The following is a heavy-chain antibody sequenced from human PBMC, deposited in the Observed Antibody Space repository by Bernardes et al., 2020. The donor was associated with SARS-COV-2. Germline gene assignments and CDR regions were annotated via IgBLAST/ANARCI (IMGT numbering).Heavy chain of an antibody. Sequence: ASVKVSCKASGYTFTGYYMHWVRQAPGQGLEWMGWINPNSGGTNYAQKFQGRVTMTRDTSISTAYMELSRLRSDDPAVYYCARDRGYSYGEGLDYWGQGTLVTVSS. CDR3: ARDRGYSYGEGLDY. CDR1: GYTFTGYY. D-gene: IGHD5-18*01. CDR2: INPNSGGT. J-gene: IGHJ4*02. V-gene: IGHV1-2*02.